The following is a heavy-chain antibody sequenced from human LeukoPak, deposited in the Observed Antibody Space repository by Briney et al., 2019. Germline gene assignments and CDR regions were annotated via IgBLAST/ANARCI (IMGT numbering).Heavy chain of an antibody. J-gene: IGHJ2*01. Sequence: PSETLSLTCTVSGGSISSSSYYWGWIRQPPGKGLEWIGSIYYSGSTYYNPSLKSRVTISVDTSKNQFSLKLSSVTAADTAVYYCARRYYDFWSCYFGNGYFDLWGRGTLVTVSS. CDR2: IYYSGST. CDR3: ARRYYDFWSCYFGNGYFDL. V-gene: IGHV4-39*01. CDR1: GGSISSSSYY. D-gene: IGHD3-3*01.